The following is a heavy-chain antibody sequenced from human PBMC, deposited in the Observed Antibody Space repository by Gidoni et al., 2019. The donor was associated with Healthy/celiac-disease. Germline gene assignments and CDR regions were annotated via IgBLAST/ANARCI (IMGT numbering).Heavy chain of an antibody. CDR3: ARDRSSRLLNWFDP. Sequence: QVQLVESGGGVVQPGRSLRLSCSASGFTFSSYAMHWVRQAQGKGLELVAVISYDGSNKYYADSVKGRFTISRDNSKNTLYLQMNSLRAEDTAVYYCARDRSSRLLNWFDPWGQGTLVTVSS. CDR1: GFTFSSYA. D-gene: IGHD6-13*01. CDR2: ISYDGSNK. V-gene: IGHV3-30-3*01. J-gene: IGHJ5*02.